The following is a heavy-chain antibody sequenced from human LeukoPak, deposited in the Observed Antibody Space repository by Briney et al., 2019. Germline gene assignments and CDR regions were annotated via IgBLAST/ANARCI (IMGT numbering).Heavy chain of an antibody. J-gene: IGHJ4*02. CDR1: GASISSYY. CDR3: ARERATSGRCRFDF. Sequence: SEALSLTCTVSGASISSYYWSWIRQSPGKGLEWIGYVHHTGSRSYNPSLKSRVTISLDRDKSQFSLKLTSVTAADTAVYYCARERATSGRCRFDFWGQGALVTVSS. D-gene: IGHD6-25*01. V-gene: IGHV4-59*01. CDR2: VHHTGSR.